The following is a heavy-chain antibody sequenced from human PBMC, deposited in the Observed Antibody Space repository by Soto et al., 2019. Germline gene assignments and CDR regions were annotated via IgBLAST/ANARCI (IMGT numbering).Heavy chain of an antibody. D-gene: IGHD6-6*01. Sequence: PSETLSLTCAVYGGSFSGYYWSWIRQPPGKGLEWIWEINHSGSTNYNPSLKSRVTISVDTSKNQFSLKLSSVTAADTAVYYCARWAGQISARPVNHYYYFGMDVWGQGTTVTVS. CDR1: GGSFSGYY. CDR3: ARWAGQISARPVNHYYYFGMDV. J-gene: IGHJ6*02. CDR2: INHSGST. V-gene: IGHV4-34*01.